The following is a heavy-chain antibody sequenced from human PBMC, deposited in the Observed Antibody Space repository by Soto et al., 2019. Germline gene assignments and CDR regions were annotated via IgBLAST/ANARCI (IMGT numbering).Heavy chain of an antibody. V-gene: IGHV3-15*01. D-gene: IGHD2-2*01. CDR3: STQPKVSPRV. J-gene: IGHJ6*04. Sequence: VQLEESGGGLVQPGGSLTLSCAASGFTFSNAWMSWVRQAPGKGLEWVGRIKNKTDGGTADYAAPVKGRFAISRDDSKNTLYLQMNSLKTEDTAVYYCSTQPKVSPRVWGKGTTVTVSS. CDR1: GFTFSNAW. CDR2: IKNKTDGGTA.